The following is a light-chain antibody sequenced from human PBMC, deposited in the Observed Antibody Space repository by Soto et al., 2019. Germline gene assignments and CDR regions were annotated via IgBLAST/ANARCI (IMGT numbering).Light chain of an antibody. CDR2: EVS. Sequence: LTQPASVSGSPGQSITISCTGTSSDVGGYHYVSWYQQYPDKAPKLMIYEVSNRPSGISHRFSGSKSGNTASLTISGLQTEDEADYYCSSYTSGSTYVFGTGTKVTV. CDR1: SSDVGGYHY. V-gene: IGLV2-14*01. CDR3: SSYTSGSTYV. J-gene: IGLJ1*01.